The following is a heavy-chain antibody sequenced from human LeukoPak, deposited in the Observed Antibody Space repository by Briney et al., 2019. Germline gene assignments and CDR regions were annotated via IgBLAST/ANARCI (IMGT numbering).Heavy chain of an antibody. CDR2: INPNSGGT. CDR1: GYTFTGYY. Sequence: ASVKVSFKASGYTFTGYYMHWVRQAPGQRLEWMGWINPNSGGTNYAQKFQGWVTMTRDTSISTAYMELSRLRSDDTAVYYCAREEAGTTDFDYWGQGTLVTVSS. V-gene: IGHV1-2*04. J-gene: IGHJ4*02. CDR3: AREEAGTTDFDY. D-gene: IGHD1-1*01.